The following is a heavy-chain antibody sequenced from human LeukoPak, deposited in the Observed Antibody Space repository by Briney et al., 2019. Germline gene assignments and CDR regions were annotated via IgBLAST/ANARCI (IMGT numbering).Heavy chain of an antibody. Sequence: GASLQISCKGSGSIFTSYWIGWVRQLPGKGLEWRGVIYPGDSDARYSPSFQGQVTISADKSISTAYLQWSSLRASDTAMYYCARQKKYSTSWYLDYWGQGTLVTVSS. CDR3: ARQKKYSTSWYLDY. J-gene: IGHJ4*02. CDR2: IYPGDSDA. V-gene: IGHV5-51*01. D-gene: IGHD6-13*01. CDR1: GSIFTSYW.